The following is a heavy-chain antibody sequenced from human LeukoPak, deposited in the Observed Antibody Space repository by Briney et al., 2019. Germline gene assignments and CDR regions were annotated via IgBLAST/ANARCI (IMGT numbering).Heavy chain of an antibody. CDR3: AKDQVEMATTDYYYMDV. D-gene: IGHD5-24*01. CDR2: ISNSSSTI. Sequence: GGSLRLSCAASGFTFSSYSMNWVRQAPGKGLEWLSYISNSSSTIYYADSVKGRFTISRDNSKNTLYLQMNSLRAEDTAVYYCAKDQVEMATTDYYYMDVWGKGTTVTVSS. J-gene: IGHJ6*03. V-gene: IGHV3-48*01. CDR1: GFTFSSYS.